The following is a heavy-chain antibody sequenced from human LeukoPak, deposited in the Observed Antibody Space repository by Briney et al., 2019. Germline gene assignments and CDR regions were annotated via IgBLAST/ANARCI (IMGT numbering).Heavy chain of an antibody. D-gene: IGHD5-18*01. CDR3: ARHLSGVTGYTYGRGIDY. CDR1: GFTFSSYA. CDR2: FSGSGGST. V-gene: IGHV3-23*01. Sequence: PGGSLRLSCAASGFTFSSYAMSWVRQAPGKGLECISGFSGSGGSTYYADSVKGRFTISRDNSKNTLYLQMNSLRAEDTAVYYCARHLSGVTGYTYGRGIDYWGQGTLVTVSS. J-gene: IGHJ4*02.